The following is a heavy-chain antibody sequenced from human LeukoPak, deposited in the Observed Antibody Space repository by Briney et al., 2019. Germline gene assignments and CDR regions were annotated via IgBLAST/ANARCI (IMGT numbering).Heavy chain of an antibody. CDR3: ASTWIKHQGRMDV. V-gene: IGHV1-2*02. CDR1: GYTFTGYY. D-gene: IGHD5-18*01. J-gene: IGHJ6*03. CDR2: INPNSGGT. Sequence: GASVKVSCKASGYTFTGYYMHWVRQASGQGLEWMGWINPNSGGTNYAQKFQGRVTMTRDTSISTAYMELSRLRSDDTAVYYCASTWIKHQGRMDVWGKGTTVTISS.